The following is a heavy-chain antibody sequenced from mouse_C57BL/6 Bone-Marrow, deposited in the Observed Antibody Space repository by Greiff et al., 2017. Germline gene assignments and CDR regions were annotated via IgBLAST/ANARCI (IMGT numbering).Heavy chain of an antibody. D-gene: IGHD2-12*01. CDR1: GYTFTSYW. CDR2: IHPNSGST. J-gene: IGHJ3*01. CDR3: ARSPYSPPFAY. Sequence: VQLQQPGAELVKPGASVKLSCKASGYTFTSYWMHWVKQRPGQGLEWIGMIHPNSGSTNYNEKFKSKATLTVDNSSSTAYMQLSSLTSEDSAVYYCARSPYSPPFAYWGQGTLVTVSA. V-gene: IGHV1-64*01.